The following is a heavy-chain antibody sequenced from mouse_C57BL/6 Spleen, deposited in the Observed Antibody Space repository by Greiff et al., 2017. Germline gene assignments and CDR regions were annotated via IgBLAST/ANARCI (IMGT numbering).Heavy chain of an antibody. CDR2: IYPRDGST. CDR1: GYTFTDHT. D-gene: IGHD4-1*01. Sequence: VKVVESDAELVKPGASVKISCKVSGYTFTDHTIHWMKQRPEQGLEWIGYIYPRDGSTKYNEKFKGKATLTADKSSSTAYMQLNSLTSEDSAVYFCARRPWGYAMDYWGQGTSVTVSS. V-gene: IGHV1-78*01. CDR3: ARRPWGYAMDY. J-gene: IGHJ4*01.